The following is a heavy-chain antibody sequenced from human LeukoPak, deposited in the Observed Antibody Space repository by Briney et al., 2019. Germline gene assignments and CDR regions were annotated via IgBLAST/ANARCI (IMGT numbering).Heavy chain of an antibody. J-gene: IGHJ4*02. CDR1: GGTFSSYA. CDR2: IIPIFGTA. D-gene: IGHD6-13*01. V-gene: IGHV1-69*13. Sequence: GASVKVSCKASGGTFSSYAISWVRQAPGQGLEWMGGIIPIFGTANYAQKFQGRVTITADESTSTAYMELSSLRSEDTAVYYCARDKYSSSFGFDYWGQGTLVTVSS. CDR3: ARDKYSSSFGFDY.